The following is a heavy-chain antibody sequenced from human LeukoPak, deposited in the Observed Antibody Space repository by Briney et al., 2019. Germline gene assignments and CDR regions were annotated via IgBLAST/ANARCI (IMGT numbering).Heavy chain of an antibody. V-gene: IGHV3-74*01. CDR1: GFSLTSYW. CDR2: INHDATDA. Sequence: GGPLRLSCEAAGFSLTSYWMHWVRQAPGKGLTWISRINHDATDAIYADSVRGRFTISRDDAKNALYLQLNRLGADDTAIYYCARARDYNSGSYPGFWGRGTLVTVSS. CDR3: ARARDYNSGSYPGF. D-gene: IGHD3-10*01. J-gene: IGHJ4*02.